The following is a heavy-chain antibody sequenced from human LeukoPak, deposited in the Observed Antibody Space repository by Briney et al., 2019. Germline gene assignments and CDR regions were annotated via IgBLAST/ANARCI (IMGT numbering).Heavy chain of an antibody. Sequence: ASVKVSCKASGYTFTGYYMHWVRQAPGQGLEWMGWINPNSGGTNYAQKFQGRVTMTRDTSISTAYMELSRLRSDDTAVYYCASVSGYSGYYFDYWGQGTLVTVSS. D-gene: IGHD5-12*01. CDR3: ASVSGYSGYYFDY. V-gene: IGHV1-2*02. J-gene: IGHJ4*02. CDR2: INPNSGGT. CDR1: GYTFTGYY.